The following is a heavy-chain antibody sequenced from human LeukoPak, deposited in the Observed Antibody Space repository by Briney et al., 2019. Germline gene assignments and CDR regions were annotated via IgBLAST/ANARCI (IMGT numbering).Heavy chain of an antibody. CDR1: GYSFTNYW. J-gene: IGHJ5*02. Sequence: RGESLKISCTGSGYSFTNYWIGWVRQMPGKGLEWIGIIYPGDPDIRYSPSFQGQVTISADTSTGTAFLQWSSLKASDSAMYYCARQAGRSSLIGGGFDPWGQGTLVTVSS. V-gene: IGHV5-51*01. CDR2: IYPGDPDI. D-gene: IGHD3-16*01. CDR3: ARQAGRSSLIGGGFDP.